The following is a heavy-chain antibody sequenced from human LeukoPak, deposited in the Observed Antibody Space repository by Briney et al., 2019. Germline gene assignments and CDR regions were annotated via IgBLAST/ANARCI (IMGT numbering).Heavy chain of an antibody. D-gene: IGHD2-2*01. CDR3: ARDDGYKLLSDHYYYYYGMDV. J-gene: IGHJ6*02. V-gene: IGHV3-21*01. CDR2: ISISSSYI. Sequence: GGSLRLSCAASGGTFSSYSMNWVRQAPGKGLEWVSSISISSSYIYYADSVKGRFTIYRDNAKNSLYLQMNSLRGADTAVYYCARDDGYKLLSDHYYYYYGMDVWGQGTTVTVSS. CDR1: GGTFSSYS.